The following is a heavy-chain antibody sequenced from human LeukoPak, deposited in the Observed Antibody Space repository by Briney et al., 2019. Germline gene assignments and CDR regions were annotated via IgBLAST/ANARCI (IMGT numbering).Heavy chain of an antibody. CDR1: GGSISSGSYY. V-gene: IGHV4-61*02. CDR3: ARVIKKDYDSSGYYWAVFDY. D-gene: IGHD3-22*01. CDR2: IYTSGST. Sequence: PSETLSLTCTVSGGSISSGSYYWSWIRQPAGKGLEWIGRIYTSGSTNYNPSLKSRVTISVDTSKNQFSLKLSSVTAADTAVYYCARVIKKDYDSSGYYWAVFDYWGQGTLFTVSS. J-gene: IGHJ4*02.